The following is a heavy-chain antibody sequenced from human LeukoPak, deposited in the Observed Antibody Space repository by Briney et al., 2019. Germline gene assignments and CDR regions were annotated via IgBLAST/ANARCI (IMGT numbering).Heavy chain of an antibody. CDR1: GSSISSSSYY. CDR3: ARAPNLRRFLEWSVYYFDY. Sequence: ASETLSLTCTVSGSSISSSSYYWGWIRQPPGKGLEWIGEINHSGSTNYNPSLKSRVTISVDTSKNQFSLKLSSVTAADTAVYYCARAPNLRRFLEWSVYYFDYWGQGTLVTVSS. V-gene: IGHV4-39*07. J-gene: IGHJ4*02. CDR2: INHSGST. D-gene: IGHD3-3*01.